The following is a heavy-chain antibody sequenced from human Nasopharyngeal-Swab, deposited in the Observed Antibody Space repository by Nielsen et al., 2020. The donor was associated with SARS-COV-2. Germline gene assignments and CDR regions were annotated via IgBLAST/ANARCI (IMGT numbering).Heavy chain of an antibody. D-gene: IGHD4-11*01. Sequence: GESLKISCAASGFTFSSYWMHWVRQAPGKGLVWVSRINSDGSSTSYADSVKGRFTISRDNAKNTLYLQMNSLRADDTALYYCTKGRADYSNPSFDNWGQGTLVTVSS. CDR3: TKGRADYSNPSFDN. J-gene: IGHJ4*02. CDR2: INSDGSST. CDR1: GFTFSSYW. V-gene: IGHV3-74*01.